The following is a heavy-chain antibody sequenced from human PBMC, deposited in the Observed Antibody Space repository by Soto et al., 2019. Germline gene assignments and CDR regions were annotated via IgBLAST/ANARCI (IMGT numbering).Heavy chain of an antibody. CDR1: GYTFTSYG. D-gene: IGHD1-26*01. CDR3: ARGPRQGATLVWFDP. Sequence: ASVKVSCKASGYTFTSYGISWVRQAPGQGLEWMGWISAYNGNTNYAQKLQGRVTMTTDTSTSTAYMELRSLRSDDTAVYYCARGPRQGATLVWFDPWGQGTLVTVSS. CDR2: ISAYNGNT. J-gene: IGHJ5*02. V-gene: IGHV1-18*01.